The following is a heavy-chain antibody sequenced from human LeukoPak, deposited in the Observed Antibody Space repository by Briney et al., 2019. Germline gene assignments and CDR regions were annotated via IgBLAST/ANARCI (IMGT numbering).Heavy chain of an antibody. J-gene: IGHJ6*02. V-gene: IGHV5-51*01. CDR2: IYPGDSDT. CDR1: GYSFTSYW. CDR3: ARLSPDCSSTSCPTSDYYYYYGMDV. Sequence: GESLKISCKGSGYSFTSYWIGWVRQMPGKGLEWMGIIYPGDSDTRYSPSFQGQVTISADKSISTAYLQWSSLKASDTAMYYCARLSPDCSSTSCPTSDYYYYYGMDVWGQRTTVTVSS. D-gene: IGHD2-2*01.